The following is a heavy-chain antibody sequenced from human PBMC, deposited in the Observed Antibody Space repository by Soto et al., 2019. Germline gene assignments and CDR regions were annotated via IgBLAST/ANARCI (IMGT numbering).Heavy chain of an antibody. Sequence: GGSLRLSCAASGFTFSSYAMSWVRQAPGKGLEWVSLISWDGGSTYYADSVKGRFTISRDNSKNSLYLQMNSLRTEDTALYYCAKDPHLYSSSWYGMDVWGQGTTVTVSS. V-gene: IGHV3-43*02. CDR2: ISWDGGST. J-gene: IGHJ6*02. CDR1: GFTFSSYA. D-gene: IGHD6-13*01. CDR3: AKDPHLYSSSWYGMDV.